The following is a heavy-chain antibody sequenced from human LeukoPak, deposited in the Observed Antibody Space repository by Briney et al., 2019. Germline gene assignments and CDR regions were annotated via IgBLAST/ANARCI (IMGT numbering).Heavy chain of an antibody. CDR2: INPNSGGT. CDR1: GYTFTGYY. V-gene: IGHV1-2*02. Sequence: ASVEVSCKASGYTFTGYYMHWVRQAPGQGLEWMGWINPNSGGTNYAQKFQGRVTMTRDTSISTAYMALSRLRSDDTAVYYCARDRPAAQVDAFDIWGQGTMVTVSS. CDR3: ARDRPAAQVDAFDI. D-gene: IGHD6-13*01. J-gene: IGHJ3*02.